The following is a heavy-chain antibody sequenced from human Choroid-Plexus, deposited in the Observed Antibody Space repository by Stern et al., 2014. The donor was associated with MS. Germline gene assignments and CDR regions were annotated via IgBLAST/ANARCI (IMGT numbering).Heavy chain of an antibody. J-gene: IGHJ5*02. CDR3: AKDRQYLTYFFDH. D-gene: IGHD2/OR15-2a*01. CDR2: VSYDGSNK. Sequence: MQLVESGGGVVQPGRPLRLSCVASGFTFGSCAMHWVRQAPGKGLEWVAGVSYDGSNKYYADSVKGRFTISRDNSQNTLYMQMSSLRPEDPAVYYCAKDRQYLTYFFDHWGQGSLVTVSS. V-gene: IGHV3-30*18. CDR1: GFTFGSCA.